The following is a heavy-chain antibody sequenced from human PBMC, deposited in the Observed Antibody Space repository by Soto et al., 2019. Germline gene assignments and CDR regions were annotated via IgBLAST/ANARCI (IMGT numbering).Heavy chain of an antibody. V-gene: IGHV3-23*01. Sequence: EVQLLESGGGLVQPGGSLRLSCAASGFTFSSYGMTWVRQAPGKGLEWVSFSSATGAGTYYADSVKGRFTISRDNSKNTLYLQMTSRRAGDTAVYYCAKDRRAGGNYGFYSDFWGQGAGVIVSS. CDR3: AKDRRAGGNYGFYSDF. CDR2: SSATGAGT. CDR1: GFTFSSYG. J-gene: IGHJ4*02. D-gene: IGHD1-7*01.